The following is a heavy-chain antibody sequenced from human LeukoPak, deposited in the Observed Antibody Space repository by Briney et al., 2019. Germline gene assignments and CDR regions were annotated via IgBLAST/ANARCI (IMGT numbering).Heavy chain of an antibody. Sequence: PGGSLRLTCAASGFTFSSYAMSWVSQAPGKGLEWVSAISGSGGSTYYADSVKGRFTISRDNAKNSLYLQMNSLRAEDTAVYYCARTNLGTRRQDAFDIWGQGTMVTVSS. CDR3: ARTNLGTRRQDAFDI. V-gene: IGHV3-23*01. J-gene: IGHJ3*02. CDR2: ISGSGGST. CDR1: GFTFSSYA. D-gene: IGHD1-1*01.